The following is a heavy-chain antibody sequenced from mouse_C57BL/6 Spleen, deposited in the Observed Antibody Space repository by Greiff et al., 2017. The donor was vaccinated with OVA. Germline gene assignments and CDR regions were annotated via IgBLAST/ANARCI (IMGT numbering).Heavy chain of an antibody. Sequence: DVQLQESGGGLVKPGGSLKLSCAASGFTFSSYAMSWVRQTPEKRLEWVATISDGGSYTYYPDNVKGRFTISRDNAKNNLYLQMSHLKSEDTAMYYCARDLVLRYLDYWGQGTTLTVSS. CDR1: GFTFSSYA. J-gene: IGHJ2*01. V-gene: IGHV5-4*01. CDR3: ARDLVLRYLDY. CDR2: ISDGGSYT. D-gene: IGHD1-1*01.